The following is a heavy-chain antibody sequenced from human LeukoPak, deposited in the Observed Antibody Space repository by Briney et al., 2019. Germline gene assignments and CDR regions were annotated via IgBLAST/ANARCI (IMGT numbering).Heavy chain of an antibody. D-gene: IGHD6-13*01. Sequence: ASVKVSCKASGGSFSSYAITWVRQAPGQGLEWMGRIVPIFGIANYAQNFQGSVTLTADKSTSTAHMEMSRLRSEDTAVYYCATDSLGIAAAGTDYYFALDVWGQGTTVTVSS. CDR1: GGSFSSYA. V-gene: IGHV1-69*04. CDR3: ATDSLGIAAAGTDYYFALDV. CDR2: IVPIFGIA. J-gene: IGHJ6*02.